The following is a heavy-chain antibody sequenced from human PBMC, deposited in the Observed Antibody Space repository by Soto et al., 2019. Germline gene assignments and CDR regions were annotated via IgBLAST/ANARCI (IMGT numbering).Heavy chain of an antibody. CDR3: ARERGSSTMIVDYWYFDL. J-gene: IGHJ2*01. Sequence: QVQLQESGPGLVKPSETLSLTCTVSGGSISSYYWSWIRQPAGKGLEWIGRIYTSGSTNYNPSLKSRVTMSVDTSKTQFSLKLSSVTAADTAVYYCARERGSSTMIVDYWYFDLWGRGTLVTVSS. V-gene: IGHV4-4*07. D-gene: IGHD3-22*01. CDR1: GGSISSYY. CDR2: IYTSGST.